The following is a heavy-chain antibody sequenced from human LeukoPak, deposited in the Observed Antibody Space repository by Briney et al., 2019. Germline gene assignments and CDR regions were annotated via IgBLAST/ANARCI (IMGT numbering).Heavy chain of an antibody. CDR3: AKRLYYYDSSGSPFDY. CDR1: GFTFSSYA. J-gene: IGHJ4*02. Sequence: GGSLRLSCAASGFTFSSYAMSWVRQAPGKGLEWVSAISGSGGSTYYADSVKGRFTISRDNSKNTLYLQMNSLRAEDTAVYYCAKRLYYYDSSGSPFDYWGQGTLVTVSS. CDR2: ISGSGGST. V-gene: IGHV3-23*01. D-gene: IGHD3-22*01.